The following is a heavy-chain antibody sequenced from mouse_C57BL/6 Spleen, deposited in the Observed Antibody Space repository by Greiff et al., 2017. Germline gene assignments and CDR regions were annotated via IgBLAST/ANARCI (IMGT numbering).Heavy chain of an antibody. CDR2: INPNNGGT. CDR3: ARRGNGAMDY. V-gene: IGHV1-26*01. CDR1: GYTFTDYY. Sequence: EVQLQQSGPELVKPGASVKISCKASGYTFTDYYMNWVKQSHGKSLEWIGDINPNNGGTSYNQKFKGKATLTVDKSSSTAYMELRSLTSEDSAVYYCARRGNGAMDYWGQGTSVTVSS. J-gene: IGHJ4*01.